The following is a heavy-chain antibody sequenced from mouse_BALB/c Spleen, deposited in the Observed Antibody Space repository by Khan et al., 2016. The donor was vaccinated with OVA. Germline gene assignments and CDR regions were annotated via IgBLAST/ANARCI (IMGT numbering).Heavy chain of an antibody. CDR2: IWAGGST. CDR1: GFSLTSYG. Sequence: QVQLKESGPGLVAPSQSLSITCTVSGFSLTSYGVHWVRQPPGKGLEWLGVIWAGGSTNYNPAIMSRLSISKDNSKSQVFLKMNSLQTDDTAMNYCARLEDIWGQGTTLTVSS. J-gene: IGHJ2*01. D-gene: IGHD1-3*01. CDR3: ARLEDI. V-gene: IGHV2-9*02.